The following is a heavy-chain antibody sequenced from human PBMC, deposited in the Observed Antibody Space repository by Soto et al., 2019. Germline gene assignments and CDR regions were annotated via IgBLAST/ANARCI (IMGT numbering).Heavy chain of an antibody. V-gene: IGHV1-18*04. J-gene: IGHJ6*02. CDR2: ISAYNGNT. CDR1: GYTFTSYG. Sequence: ASVKVSCKASGYTFTSYGISWVRQAPGQGLEWMGWISAYNGNTTYAQKLQGRVTMTTDTSTSTAYMELRSLRSDDTAVYYCARVRYDILTGGNTYYYYGMDVWGQGTTVTVSS. CDR3: ARVRYDILTGGNTYYYYGMDV. D-gene: IGHD3-9*01.